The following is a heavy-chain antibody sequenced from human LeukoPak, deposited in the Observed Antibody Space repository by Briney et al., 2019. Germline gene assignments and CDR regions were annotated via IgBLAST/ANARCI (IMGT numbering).Heavy chain of an antibody. Sequence: GGSLRLSCAASGFTFGSYSMNWVRQAPGKGLEWVSSISSSSSYIYYADSVKGRFTISRDNAKNSLYLQMNSLRAEDTAVYYCARVRAAAGREPLDYWGQGTLVTVSS. J-gene: IGHJ4*02. CDR2: ISSSSSYI. CDR1: GFTFGSYS. V-gene: IGHV3-21*01. CDR3: ARVRAAAGREPLDY. D-gene: IGHD6-13*01.